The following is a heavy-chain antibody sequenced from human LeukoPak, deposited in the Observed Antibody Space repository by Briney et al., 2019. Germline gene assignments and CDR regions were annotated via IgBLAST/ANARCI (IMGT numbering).Heavy chain of an antibody. V-gene: IGHV4-39*01. CDR1: GGSISGSSFY. J-gene: IGHJ4*02. D-gene: IGHD3-22*01. CDR2: MYESGST. CDR3: ARHYGLNYYDSSAYEY. Sequence: SETLSLTCTVSGGSISGSSFYWGWIRQPPGKGLEWIGSMYESGSTFYSPSLKSRVTISIDTSKNQFSLKLNSVTAADTAVYSCARHYGLNYYDSSAYEYWGQGTLVTVSS.